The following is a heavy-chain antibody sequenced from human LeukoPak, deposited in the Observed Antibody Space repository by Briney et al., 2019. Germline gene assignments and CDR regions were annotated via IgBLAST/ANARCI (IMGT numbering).Heavy chain of an antibody. Sequence: GESLKISCKGSGYNFNTYWVAWVRQLPGKGLEWMGIIRPMNSDVRYSPSLQGQVAISADRSINTAYLQWSSLTASDTAMYYSASRPFETTVVPWDFYWGQGTQVTVSS. J-gene: IGHJ4*02. D-gene: IGHD4-17*01. CDR3: ASRPFETTVVPWDFY. CDR1: GYNFNTYW. CDR2: IRPMNSDV. V-gene: IGHV5-51*01.